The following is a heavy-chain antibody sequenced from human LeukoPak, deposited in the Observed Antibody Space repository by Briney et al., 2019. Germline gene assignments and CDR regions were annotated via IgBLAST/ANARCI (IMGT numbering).Heavy chain of an antibody. V-gene: IGHV3-74*01. D-gene: IGHD2-15*01. CDR3: VRGGPSTWS. CDR1: GFSFKLYW. J-gene: IGHJ5*02. Sequence: GGSLRLSCAVSGFSFKLYWMHWVRQAPGKGPVWVSRINDDGSDTTYADSVKGRFTISRDDTKNMLFLQMNSLRAEDTAVYYCVRGGPSTWSWGQGTLVTVSS. CDR2: INDDGSDT.